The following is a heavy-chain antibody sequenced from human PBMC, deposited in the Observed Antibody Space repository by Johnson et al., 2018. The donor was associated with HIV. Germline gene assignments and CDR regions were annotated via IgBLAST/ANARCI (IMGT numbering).Heavy chain of an antibody. CDR2: ISGSGDST. CDR1: RFTFSSYA. Sequence: VQLVESGGGLVQPGGSLRLSCAASRFTFSSYAMSWVRQAPGKGLEWVSAISGSGDSTYYADSVKGRFTISRDNSKNSLYLQMNSLRAEDTALYYCAKDGTIEYAFDIWGQGTMVTVSS. J-gene: IGHJ3*02. CDR3: AKDGTIEYAFDI. V-gene: IGHV3-23*04. D-gene: IGHD3-3*01.